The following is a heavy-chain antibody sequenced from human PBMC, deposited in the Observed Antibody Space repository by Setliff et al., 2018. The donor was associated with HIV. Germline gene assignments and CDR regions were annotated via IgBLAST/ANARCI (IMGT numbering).Heavy chain of an antibody. J-gene: IGHJ4*02. CDR3: ARHSGAPYSSSSGLFDY. CDR2: IYYTGST. V-gene: IGHV4-39*01. Sequence: PSETLSLTCTVSGGSISSSSYYWGWIRQPPGKGLEWIGSIYYTGSTYYNPSLKSRVTMSVDASKNQFSLRLSSVTAADTAVYYCARHSGAPYSSSSGLFDYWGQGTLVTVSS. D-gene: IGHD6-6*01. CDR1: GGSISSSSYY.